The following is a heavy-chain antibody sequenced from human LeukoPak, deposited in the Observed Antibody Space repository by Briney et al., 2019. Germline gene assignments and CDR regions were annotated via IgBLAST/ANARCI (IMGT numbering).Heavy chain of an antibody. V-gene: IGHV1-2*02. CDR1: GYTFTGYY. CDR2: INPNSGGT. Sequence: ASLKVSCTASGYTFTGYYMHRVRQAPGQGLEWMGWINPNSGGTNYAQKFLGRVTMTRDTSISTAYMELSRLRSDDTAVYYCARQWDYYDSSGYLFDYWGQGTLVTVSS. D-gene: IGHD3-22*01. J-gene: IGHJ4*02. CDR3: ARQWDYYDSSGYLFDY.